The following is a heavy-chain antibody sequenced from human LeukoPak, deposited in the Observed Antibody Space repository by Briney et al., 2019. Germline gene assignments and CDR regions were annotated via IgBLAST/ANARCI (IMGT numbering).Heavy chain of an antibody. CDR1: EYTFSDYY. D-gene: IGHD2-15*01. CDR2: INPKSGDT. V-gene: IGHV1-2*06. CDR3: ARGYCSGGSCYLVENWFDF. J-gene: IGHJ5*01. Sequence: GSVKVSCKASEYTFSDYYMYWLRQAPGEGLEWMGRINPKSGDTNYAQNFQGRVTMTRDTSMNTAYMELSRLRSDDTAVYFCARGYCSGGSCYLVENWFDFWGQGTLVTVSS.